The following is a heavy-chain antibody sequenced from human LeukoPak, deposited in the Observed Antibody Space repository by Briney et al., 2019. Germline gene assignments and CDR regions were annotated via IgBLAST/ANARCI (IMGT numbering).Heavy chain of an antibody. CDR3: AREWGRYCSGGSCYPYYFDY. Sequence: GGSLRLSCAASGYNFSTYAMHWVRQAPGKGLEWVAVMSYDGSNKYYPDSVKGRFTISRDNSKNTLYLQMNSLRADDTAVYYCAREWGRYCSGGSCYPYYFDYWGQGTLVTVSS. V-gene: IGHV3-30*04. J-gene: IGHJ4*02. CDR1: GYNFSTYA. D-gene: IGHD2-15*01. CDR2: MSYDGSNK.